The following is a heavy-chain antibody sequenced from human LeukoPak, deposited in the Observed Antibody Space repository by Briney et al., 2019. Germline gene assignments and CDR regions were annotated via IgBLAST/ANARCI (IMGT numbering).Heavy chain of an antibody. CDR3: ARGASLLPAAIIVY. Sequence: SETLSLTCAVYGGSFSGYYWSWIRQPPGKGLEWIGEVNHSGSTNYNPSLKSRVTILVDTSKNQFSLKLSSVTAADTAVYYCARGASLLPAAIIVYWGQGTLVTVSS. CDR2: VNHSGST. D-gene: IGHD2-2*02. J-gene: IGHJ4*02. CDR1: GGSFSGYY. V-gene: IGHV4-34*01.